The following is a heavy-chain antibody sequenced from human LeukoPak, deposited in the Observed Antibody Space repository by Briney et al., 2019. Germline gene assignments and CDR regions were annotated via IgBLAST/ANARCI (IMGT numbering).Heavy chain of an antibody. D-gene: IGHD3-10*01. V-gene: IGHV3-53*01. Sequence: GGSLRLSCAASGFTVGSKYMNWVRQAPGKGLEWVSIICSGSSTYYADCVKGRFIVSRDDSKNTLYLQMNSLRADDTAMYYCATVGDHYHWYLDLWGRGTLVSVSS. CDR2: ICSGSST. CDR1: GFTVGSKY. CDR3: ATVGDHYHWYLDL. J-gene: IGHJ2*01.